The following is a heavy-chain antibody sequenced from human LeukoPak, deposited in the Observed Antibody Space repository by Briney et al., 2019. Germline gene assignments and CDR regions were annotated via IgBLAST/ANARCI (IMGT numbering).Heavy chain of an antibody. D-gene: IGHD1-26*01. V-gene: IGHV3-23*01. J-gene: IGHJ4*02. CDR1: GFTFSSYA. Sequence: GGSLRLSCAASGFTFSSYAMSWVRQAPEKGLEWVSAISGSGGSTYYADSVKGRFTISRDNSKNTLYLQMNSLRAEDTAVYYCGRWELPYYYFDYWGQGTLVTVSS. CDR2: ISGSGGST. CDR3: GRWELPYYYFDY.